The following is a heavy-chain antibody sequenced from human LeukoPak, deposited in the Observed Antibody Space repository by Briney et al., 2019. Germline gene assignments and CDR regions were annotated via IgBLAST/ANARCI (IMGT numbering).Heavy chain of an antibody. V-gene: IGHV3-21*01. Sequence: TGGSLRLSCAAPGFTFSSYSLNWVRQAPGKGLEWVSSISSSTSYIYHADSVKGRFTISRDNAKNSLYLQMNSLRAEDTAVYYCARDRSGSYTVDYWGQGTLVTVSS. J-gene: IGHJ4*02. CDR1: GFTFSSYS. D-gene: IGHD3-10*01. CDR3: ARDRSGSYTVDY. CDR2: ISSSTSYI.